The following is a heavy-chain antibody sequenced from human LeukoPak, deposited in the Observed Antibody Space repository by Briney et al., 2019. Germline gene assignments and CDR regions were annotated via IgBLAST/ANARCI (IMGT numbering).Heavy chain of an antibody. Sequence: QPGGSLRLSCEASGFVLSNYWMSWVRQAPGKGLEWVANIKQDGSDKYYVDSVKGRFTISRDNAKNSLYLQMNSLRAEDTAVYYCAREKGNYDGYYNYYMDVWGKGTTVTVSS. J-gene: IGHJ6*03. CDR3: AREKGNYDGYYNYYMDV. CDR1: GFVLSNYW. CDR2: IKQDGSDK. V-gene: IGHV3-7*01. D-gene: IGHD4-11*01.